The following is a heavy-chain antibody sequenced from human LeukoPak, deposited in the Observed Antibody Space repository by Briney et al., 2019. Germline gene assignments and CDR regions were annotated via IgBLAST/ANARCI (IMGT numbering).Heavy chain of an antibody. Sequence: GGSLRLSCAASGFTFSSYGMHWVRQAPGKGLEWVAFIRHDGSNKYYADSVKGRFTISRDNSKNTLYLQMNSLRAEDTAVYYCASDANYDFWSGYYALDYWGQGTLVTVSS. D-gene: IGHD3-3*01. CDR2: IRHDGSNK. V-gene: IGHV3-30*02. J-gene: IGHJ4*02. CDR1: GFTFSSYG. CDR3: ASDANYDFWSGYYALDY.